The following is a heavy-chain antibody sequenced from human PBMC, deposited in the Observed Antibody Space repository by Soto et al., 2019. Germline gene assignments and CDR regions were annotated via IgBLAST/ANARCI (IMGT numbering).Heavy chain of an antibody. D-gene: IGHD2-2*01. J-gene: IGHJ5*01. CDR3: ARRGSASWRNWFDS. CDR1: GGSITSTIDY. Sequence: GTLSLACSVSGGSITSTIDYWGWIRQSPGKGLEWIGNIYYDGSTFYNPSLKSRVTISVDTSKRQFSLRVSSVTAADTAVYYCARRGSASWRNWFDSWGQGTLVTVSS. V-gene: IGHV4-39*01. CDR2: IYYDGST.